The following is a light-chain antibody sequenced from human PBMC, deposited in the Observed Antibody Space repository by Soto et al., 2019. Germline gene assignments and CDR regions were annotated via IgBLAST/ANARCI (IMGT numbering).Light chain of an antibody. CDR3: QSYDSSLSRV. V-gene: IGLV1-40*01. J-gene: IGLJ1*01. CDR2: GNS. CDR1: SSNIGAGYD. Sequence: QSVLTQPPSLSGAPGQRVTISCTGSSSNIGAGYDVHWYQQLPGTAPKLLIYGNSNRPSGVPDRFSGSKSGTSASLAITGLQAEDEADYYCQSYDSSLSRVFGTGTKLTVL.